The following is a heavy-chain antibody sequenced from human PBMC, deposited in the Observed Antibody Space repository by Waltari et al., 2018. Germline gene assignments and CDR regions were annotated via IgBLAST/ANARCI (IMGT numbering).Heavy chain of an antibody. CDR3: ARGDGYNSGYYYYGMDV. CDR2: IIPIFGTA. D-gene: IGHD5-12*01. CDR1: GGTFSSYA. Sequence: QVQLVQSGAEVKKPGSSVKVSCKASGGTFSSYAISWVRPAPGQGLEWMGRIIPIFGTANYAQKFQGRVTITADKSTSTAYMELSSLRSEDTAVYYCARGDGYNSGYYYYGMDVWGQGTTVTVSS. V-gene: IGHV1-69*08. J-gene: IGHJ6*02.